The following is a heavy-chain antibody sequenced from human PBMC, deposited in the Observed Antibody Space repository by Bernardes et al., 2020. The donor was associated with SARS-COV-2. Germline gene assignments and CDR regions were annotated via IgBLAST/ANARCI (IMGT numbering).Heavy chain of an antibody. CDR3: ARERAATGTDY. J-gene: IGHJ4*02. V-gene: IGHV3-21*01. CDR2: ISGSSSYI. CDR1: GFTFSTYS. D-gene: IGHD6-13*01. Sequence: GSLRLSCAASGFTFSTYSVNWVRQAPGKGLEWVSSISGSSSYIYYADSVRGRFTISRDNAKNSLYLQMNSLRAEDTAVYYCARERAATGTDYWGQGTLVTVSS.